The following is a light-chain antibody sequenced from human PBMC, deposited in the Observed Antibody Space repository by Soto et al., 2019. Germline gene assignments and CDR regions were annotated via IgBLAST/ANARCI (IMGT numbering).Light chain of an antibody. J-gene: IGKJ3*01. CDR1: QGVTPAY. V-gene: IGKV3-20*01. CDR2: GAS. Sequence: EVVLTQSPGTLSLSPGERATLSCRASQGVTPAYLAWYQHKPGQAPRLLIYGASNSATGIPDRFSGSGSGTDFTLSISRSEPEHYAVYARQQYGGSSLFTFDPVTSVDLK. CDR3: QQYGGSSLFT.